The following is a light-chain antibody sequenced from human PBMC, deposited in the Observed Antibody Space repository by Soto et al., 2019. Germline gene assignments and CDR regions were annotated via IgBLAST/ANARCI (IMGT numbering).Light chain of an antibody. CDR2: GAS. CDR3: QQYGSSPPTT. J-gene: IGKJ1*01. CDR1: QSVNDK. V-gene: IGKV3-15*01. Sequence: EVENTQAPATLSVSPGERANLSCRSSQSVNDKVAWFQQKPGQAPRLLIIGASTTATGVPARFSGSGSGTDFTLTISRLEPEDFAVYYCQQYGSSPPTTFGQGTKVDIK.